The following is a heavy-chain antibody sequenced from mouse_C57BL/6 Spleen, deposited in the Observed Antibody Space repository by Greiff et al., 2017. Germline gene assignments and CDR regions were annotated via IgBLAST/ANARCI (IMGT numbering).Heavy chain of an antibody. V-gene: IGHV5-4*01. CDR3: ARDNYGSSSWFAY. J-gene: IGHJ3*01. CDR1: GFPFSSYA. CDR2: ISDGGSYT. Sequence: EVMLVESGGGLVKPGGSLKLSCAASGFPFSSYAMSWVRQTPEKRLEWVATISDGGSYTYYPDNVKGRFTISRDNAKNNLYLQMSHLKSEDTAMYYCARDNYGSSSWFAYWGQGTLVTVSA. D-gene: IGHD1-1*01.